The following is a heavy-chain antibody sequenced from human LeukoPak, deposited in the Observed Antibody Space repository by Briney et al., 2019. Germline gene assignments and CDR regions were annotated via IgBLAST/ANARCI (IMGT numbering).Heavy chain of an antibody. D-gene: IGHD2-21*01. CDR1: GFTFSSYA. Sequence: PGGSLRLSCAASGFTFSSYAMNWVRQAPGKGLEWISYISSSNIRTYYADSVRGRFTIPRDNARNSLYLQMNSLTDDDTAVYYCAREGIASCGGSCYSTLGYWGQGTLVTVSS. CDR3: AREGIASCGGSCYSTLGY. V-gene: IGHV3-48*02. J-gene: IGHJ4*02. CDR2: ISSSNIRT.